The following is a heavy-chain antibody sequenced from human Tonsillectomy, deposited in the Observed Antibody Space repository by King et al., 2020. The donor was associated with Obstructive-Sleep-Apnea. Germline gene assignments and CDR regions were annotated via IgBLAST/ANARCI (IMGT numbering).Heavy chain of an antibody. V-gene: IGHV3-30*04. CDR1: GITFNKYA. CDR2: IAYDGTDK. D-gene: IGHD5-12*01. Sequence: QVQLVESGGGVVQPGRSLRLSCAASGITFNKYAMHWVRQAPGKGLEWVAVIAYDGTDKYYADPVKGRFTISKDNSKNTLYLQMNSLRAEDTAVYYCAKLVDINRPDVVDIWGQGTVVTVSS. J-gene: IGHJ3*02. CDR3: AKLVDINRPDVVDI.